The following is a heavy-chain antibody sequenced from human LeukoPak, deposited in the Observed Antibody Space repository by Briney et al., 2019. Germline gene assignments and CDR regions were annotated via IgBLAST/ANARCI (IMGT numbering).Heavy chain of an antibody. J-gene: IGHJ4*02. Sequence: PSETLSLTCIVSGGSISSSSHYWGWIRQPPGKGLEWIGSIYYSGSTYYSPSLKSRVTISVDTSKNQFSLKLGSVTAADTAVYHCARHWAYCSGGTCYSFDDWGQGTLVTVSS. D-gene: IGHD2-15*01. V-gene: IGHV4-39*01. CDR2: IYYSGST. CDR1: GGSISSSSHY. CDR3: ARHWAYCSGGTCYSFDD.